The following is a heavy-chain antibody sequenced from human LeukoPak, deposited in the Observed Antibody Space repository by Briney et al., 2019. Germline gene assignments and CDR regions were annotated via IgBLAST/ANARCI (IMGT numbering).Heavy chain of an antibody. J-gene: IGHJ4*02. CDR1: GYTFTGYY. Sequence: ASVKVSCKASGYTFTGYYMHWVRQAPGQGLEWMGWINPNSGGTNYAQKFQGRVTMTRDTSISTAYMELSRLRSDDTAVYYCARHVDGIGWYYFDYWGQGTLVTVSS. V-gene: IGHV1-2*02. CDR2: INPNSGGT. CDR3: ARHVDGIGWYYFDY. D-gene: IGHD6-19*01.